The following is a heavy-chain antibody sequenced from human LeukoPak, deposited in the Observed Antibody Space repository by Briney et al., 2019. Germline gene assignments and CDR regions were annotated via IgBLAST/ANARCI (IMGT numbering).Heavy chain of an antibody. Sequence: GGSLRLSCAASGFTFSSYGMHWVRQAPGKGLEWVAVISYDGSNKYYADSVKGRFTISRDNSKNTLYLQMDSLRAEDTAVYYCAMYSSDYYYGMDVWGQGTTVTVSS. CDR2: ISYDGSNK. D-gene: IGHD6-25*01. CDR3: AMYSSDYYYGMDV. J-gene: IGHJ6*02. CDR1: GFTFSSYG. V-gene: IGHV3-30*03.